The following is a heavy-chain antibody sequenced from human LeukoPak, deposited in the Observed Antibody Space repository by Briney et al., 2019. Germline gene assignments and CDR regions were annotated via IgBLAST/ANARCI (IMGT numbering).Heavy chain of an antibody. CDR1: GGSISSGSYS. Sequence: SETLSLTCTVSGGSISSGSYSWSWIRQPAGKDLEWIGRIYTSGSTNYNPSLKSRVTISVDTSKNQFSLRLSSVTAADTAVYYCAKDHRSKSFDPWGQGTLVTVSS. CDR2: IYTSGST. CDR3: AKDHRSKSFDP. J-gene: IGHJ5*01. V-gene: IGHV4-61*02.